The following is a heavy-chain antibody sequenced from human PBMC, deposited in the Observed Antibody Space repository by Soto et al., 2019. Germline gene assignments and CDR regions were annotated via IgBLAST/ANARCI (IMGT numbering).Heavy chain of an antibody. CDR2: IYWNDDK. J-gene: IGHJ5*01. Sequence: CARTPVTPARKLPMTCTFSGCSVTTSGVGLGWISQPPGKALEWLALIYWNDDKRYSPSLRSRLTITKDTSKNQVVLTMTNMEPVDTATYYCAHSDPSAQNWFDSWGQGTMVTVSS. D-gene: IGHD6-25*01. V-gene: IGHV2-5*01. CDR3: AHSDPSAQNWFDS. CDR1: GCSVTTSGVG.